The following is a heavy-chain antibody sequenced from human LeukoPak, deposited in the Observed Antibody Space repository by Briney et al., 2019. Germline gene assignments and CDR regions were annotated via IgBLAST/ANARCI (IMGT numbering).Heavy chain of an antibody. CDR2: ISYDGSNK. J-gene: IGHJ4*02. Sequence: GGSLRLSCAASGFTFSSYAMHWVRQAPGKGLEWVAVISYDGSNKYYADSVKGRFTISRDNSKNTLYLQMNNLRAEDTAVYYCAGKSYCDYWGQGTLVNVSS. CDR1: GFTFSSYA. CDR3: AGKSYCDY. V-gene: IGHV3-30*14.